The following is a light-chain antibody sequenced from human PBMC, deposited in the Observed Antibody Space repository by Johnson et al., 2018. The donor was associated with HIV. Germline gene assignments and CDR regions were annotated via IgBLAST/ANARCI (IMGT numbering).Light chain of an antibody. CDR3: GTWDSSLSAHYV. CDR2: ENN. V-gene: IGLV1-51*01. CDR1: SSNIGNNY. J-gene: IGLJ1*01. Sequence: QSVLTQPPSVSAAPGQKVTVSCSGSSSNIGNNYVSWYQQFPGTAPKLLIYENNKRPSGIADRFSGSKSGTSATLGITGLQTGDEADYYCGTWDSSLSAHYVFGTVTKVTVL.